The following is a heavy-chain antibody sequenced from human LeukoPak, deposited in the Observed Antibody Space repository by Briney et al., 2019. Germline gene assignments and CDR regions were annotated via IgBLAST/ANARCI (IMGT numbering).Heavy chain of an antibody. Sequence: PAETLSLTCTVCGGSISSYYWSWLPHPRGKGLVWIGYIYYSGSKNYNPPLKSRVTISVDTSKRQFSLKLSSVTAADTAVYYCARHEGILSLLYYFDCWGQGALVTVSS. V-gene: IGHV4-59*08. CDR3: ARHEGILSLLYYFDC. D-gene: IGHD3-16*01. CDR2: IYYSGSK. CDR1: GGSISSYY. J-gene: IGHJ4*02.